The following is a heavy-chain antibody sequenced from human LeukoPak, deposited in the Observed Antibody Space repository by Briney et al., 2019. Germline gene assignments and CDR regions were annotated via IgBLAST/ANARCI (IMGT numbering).Heavy chain of an antibody. CDR1: GFTFSSYW. J-gene: IGHJ3*02. Sequence: QPGGSLRLSCAASGFTFSSYWMHWVRQAPGKGLVWVSRINTDGSSTRYADSVKGRFTISRDNAKNTLYLQMKSLRAEDTAVYYCVRVVCGGDCPDAFDIWGHGTMVTVSS. CDR3: VRVVCGGDCPDAFDI. CDR2: INTDGSST. D-gene: IGHD2-21*01. V-gene: IGHV3-74*01.